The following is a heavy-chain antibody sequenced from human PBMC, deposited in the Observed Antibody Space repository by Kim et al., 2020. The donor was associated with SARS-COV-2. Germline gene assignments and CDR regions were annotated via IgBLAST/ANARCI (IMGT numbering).Heavy chain of an antibody. CDR1: GFIFSDYY. CDR3: ARSLGLASGTGD. J-gene: IGHJ4*02. Sequence: GGSLRLSCAASGFIFSDYYMVWIRQAPGKGLEWVSFISSSGRIMYYADSVKGRFTISRDNANQSLHLDMNSLRTEDTAIYYFARSLGLASGTGDWGQGGLVTVSS. D-gene: IGHD3-10*01. CDR2: ISSSGRIM. V-gene: IGHV3-11*01.